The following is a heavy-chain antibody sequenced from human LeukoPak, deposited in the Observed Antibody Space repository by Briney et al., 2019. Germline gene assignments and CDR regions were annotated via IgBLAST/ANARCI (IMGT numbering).Heavy chain of an antibody. D-gene: IGHD3-10*01. CDR3: AQMVRGPNINNWFDP. V-gene: IGHV3-23*01. CDR1: GFTFNNYE. CDR2: ISGSGGST. J-gene: IGHJ5*02. Sequence: PGGSLRLSCAASGFTFNNYEMNWVRQAPGKGLEWVSAISGSGGSTYYADSVKGRFTISRDNSKNTLYLQMNSLRAEDTAVYYCAQMVRGPNINNWFDPWGQGTLVTVSS.